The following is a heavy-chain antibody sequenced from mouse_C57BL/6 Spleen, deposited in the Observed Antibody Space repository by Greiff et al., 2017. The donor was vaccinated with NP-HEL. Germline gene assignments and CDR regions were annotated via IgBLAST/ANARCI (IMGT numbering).Heavy chain of an antibody. Sequence: EVQLVESGPGLVKPSQSLSLTCSVTGYSITSGYYWNWIRQFPGNKLEWMGYISYDGSNNYNPSLKNRISITRDTSKNQFFLKLNSVTTEDTATYYCARLDGYWGQGTLVTVSA. CDR1: GYSITSGYY. CDR2: ISYDGSN. V-gene: IGHV3-6*01. J-gene: IGHJ3*02. CDR3: ARLDGY.